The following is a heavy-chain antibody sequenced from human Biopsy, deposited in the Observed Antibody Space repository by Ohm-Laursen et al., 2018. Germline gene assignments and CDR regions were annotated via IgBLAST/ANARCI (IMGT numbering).Heavy chain of an antibody. D-gene: IGHD4-23*01. V-gene: IGHV4-59*01. CDR2: ISYTGYT. CDR3: ARGSNDFGGLYFPR. Sequence: SQSLSLTCTVSGDSISTYYWRGIRQPPGKGLEWIGHISYTGYTSYNASLKSRVTISADTSRNNFSLRLSSLTAADPAVYYCARGSNDFGGLYFPRWGQGTLLTVSS. J-gene: IGHJ4*02. CDR1: GDSISTYY.